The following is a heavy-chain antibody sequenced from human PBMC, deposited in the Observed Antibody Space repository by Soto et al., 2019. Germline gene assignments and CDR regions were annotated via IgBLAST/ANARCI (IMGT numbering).Heavy chain of an antibody. D-gene: IGHD3-22*01. CDR2: IIPIFGTA. J-gene: IGHJ3*02. Sequence: SVKVTCKASGGTFSSSAISWVRQAPGQGLEWMGGIIPIFGTANYAQKFQGRVTITADESTSTAYMELSSLRSEDTAVYYCARIPYYYDSSGYYRGAFDIWGQGTMVTVSS. V-gene: IGHV1-69*13. CDR3: ARIPYYYDSSGYYRGAFDI. CDR1: GGTFSSSA.